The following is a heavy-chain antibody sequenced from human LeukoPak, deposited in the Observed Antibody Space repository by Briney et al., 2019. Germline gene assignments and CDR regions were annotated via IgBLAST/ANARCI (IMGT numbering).Heavy chain of an antibody. D-gene: IGHD4-17*01. Sequence: SETLSLTCAVSGGSVSSSNWWSWVRQPPGKGLGWIGEIYHSGSTNYNPSLKSRVTISVDNSKNQFSLQLSSVTAADTAVYYCASDSGEGGSFDYWGQGTLVTVSS. CDR1: GGSVSSSNW. CDR2: IYHSGST. V-gene: IGHV4-4*02. CDR3: ASDSGEGGSFDY. J-gene: IGHJ4*02.